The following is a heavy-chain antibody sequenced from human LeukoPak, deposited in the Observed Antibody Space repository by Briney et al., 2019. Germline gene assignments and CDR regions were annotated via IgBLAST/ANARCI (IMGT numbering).Heavy chain of an antibody. Sequence: PGGSLRLSCATSGFAFSNYAMSWFRQAPGKGLEWVSTIYYSGGNTYSADSVKGRFTISRDNAKNTLYLQMNSLRAEDTAVYYCAKDQGQAVVPRRFDYWGQGTLVTVSS. V-gene: IGHV3-23*01. D-gene: IGHD2-15*01. CDR3: AKDQGQAVVPRRFDY. CDR2: IYYSGGNT. CDR1: GFAFSNYA. J-gene: IGHJ4*02.